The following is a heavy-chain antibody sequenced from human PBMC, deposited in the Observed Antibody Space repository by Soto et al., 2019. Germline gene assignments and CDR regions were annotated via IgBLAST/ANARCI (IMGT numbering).Heavy chain of an antibody. V-gene: IGHV1-18*01. CDR2: ISAYNGNT. CDR1: GYTFTSYG. J-gene: IGHJ4*02. CDR3: AREAGGISTYDY. Sequence: QVQLVQSGAEVKKPGASVKVSCKASGYTFTSYGINWVRQAPGQGLEWMGWISAYNGNTYYVQKIQGRVTMTTDTSTSTAYMELRSLRSDDTAVYCCAREAGGISTYDYWGQGTLVTVSS.